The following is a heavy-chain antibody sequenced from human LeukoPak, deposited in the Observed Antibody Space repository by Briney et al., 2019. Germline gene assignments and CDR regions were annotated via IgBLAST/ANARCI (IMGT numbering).Heavy chain of an antibody. CDR1: DVSLSTYY. CDR2: ISYSGRS. J-gene: IGHJ4*02. CDR3: ARGGTGDLDY. Sequence: PSEALSLTCAVSDVSLSTYYWTRIRQPPGKGLEWIGYISYSGRSTYNPSLRGRVTISSDTSKNQFSLRLTSVTAADTAVYYCARGGTGDLDYWGQGTLVTVSS. D-gene: IGHD7-27*01. V-gene: IGHV4-59*01.